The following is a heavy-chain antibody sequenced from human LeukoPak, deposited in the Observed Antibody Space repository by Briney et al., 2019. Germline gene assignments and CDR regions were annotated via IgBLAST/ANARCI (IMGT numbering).Heavy chain of an antibody. CDR2: ISGSGGST. Sequence: GGSLRLSCAASGFTFSSYAMSWVRQAPGKGLEWVSAISGSGGSTYYADSVKGRFTISRDNSKNTLYLQMNSLRAEDTAVYYRAKDELGYCSGGSCYPDYWGQGTLVTVSS. CDR3: AKDELGYCSGGSCYPDY. D-gene: IGHD2-15*01. CDR1: GFTFSSYA. V-gene: IGHV3-23*01. J-gene: IGHJ4*02.